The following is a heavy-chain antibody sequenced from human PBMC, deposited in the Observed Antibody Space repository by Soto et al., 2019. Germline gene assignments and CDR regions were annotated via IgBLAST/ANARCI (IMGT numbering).Heavy chain of an antibody. Sequence: QLQLQESGPGLVKPSETLSLTCAVSGGSISSSSYYWGWIRQPPGKGLEWIGSIYYSGSTYYTPSLQSRVAISVDTSKNQFSLKLNSVTAAYTAVYYCARRTVNIRTFYSGLKTHCFAYWGQGTLVTVSS. CDR3: ARRTVNIRTFYSGLKTHCFAY. D-gene: IGHD6-19*01. CDR1: GGSISSSSYY. CDR2: IYYSGST. J-gene: IGHJ4*02. V-gene: IGHV4-39*01.